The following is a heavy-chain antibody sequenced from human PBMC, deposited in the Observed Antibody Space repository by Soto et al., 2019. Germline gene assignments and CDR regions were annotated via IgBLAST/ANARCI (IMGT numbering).Heavy chain of an antibody. V-gene: IGHV3-30*18. CDR3: AKAGDYVWGRYRGLDY. CDR1: GFTFNSNG. Sequence: QVQLVESGGGVVQPGRSLRLSCAASGFTFNSNGMHWVRQAPGKGLEWVAVISYDGSNKYYADSVKGRFTISRDNSKNTLYLQMNSLRGEDTAVYYCAKAGDYVWGRYRGLDYWGLGTLVTVSS. D-gene: IGHD3-16*02. J-gene: IGHJ4*02. CDR2: ISYDGSNK.